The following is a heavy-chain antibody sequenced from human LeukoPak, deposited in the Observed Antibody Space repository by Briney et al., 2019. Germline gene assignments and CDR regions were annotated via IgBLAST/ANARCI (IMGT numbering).Heavy chain of an antibody. D-gene: IGHD3-3*01. V-gene: IGHV4-61*02. CDR2: IYTSGST. Sequence: SETLSLTCTVSGGSISSGSYYWSWIRRPAGKGLEWIGRIYTSGSTNYSPSLKSRVTISVDTSKNQFSLKLSSVTAADTAVYYCASYTSTIFGVVIDYWGQGTLVTVSS. CDR3: ASYTSTIFGVVIDY. J-gene: IGHJ4*02. CDR1: GGSISSGSYY.